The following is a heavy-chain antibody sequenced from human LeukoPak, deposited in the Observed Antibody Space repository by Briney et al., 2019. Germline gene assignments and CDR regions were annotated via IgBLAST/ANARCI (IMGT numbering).Heavy chain of an antibody. CDR2: INPDSGGP. J-gene: IGHJ4*02. D-gene: IGHD3-22*01. Sequence: ASVKVSCKASGYTFNDYYMHWVRQAPGQGFEWMGWINPDSGGPNYAQQFQGRVTMTRDTSISTAYMELSRLRSDDTAVYFCARESRGILNYFDYWGQGTLVTVSS. CDR1: GYTFNDYY. CDR3: ARESRGILNYFDY. V-gene: IGHV1-2*02.